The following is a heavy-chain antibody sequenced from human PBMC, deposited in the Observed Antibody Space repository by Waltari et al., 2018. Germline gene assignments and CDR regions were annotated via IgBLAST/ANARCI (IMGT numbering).Heavy chain of an antibody. V-gene: IGHV3-53*01. J-gene: IGHJ6*02. D-gene: IGHD3-10*01. CDR1: SFTVSSYY. CDR2: LYHAGNT. Sequence: EVQLVESGGHLIQPGGSLRLSCAASSFTVSSYYMTWVRQAPGKGLEWVSILYHAGNTYYADSVKGRFTFSRDNAKNTLYLQMNSLRAEDTAVYYCARGNTKYGMDVWGQGTTVTVSS. CDR3: ARGNTKYGMDV.